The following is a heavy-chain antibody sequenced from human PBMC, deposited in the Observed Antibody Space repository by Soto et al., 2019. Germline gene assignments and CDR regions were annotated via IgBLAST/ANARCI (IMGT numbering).Heavy chain of an antibody. CDR2: IIPIFGTA. V-gene: IGHV1-69*01. J-gene: IGHJ4*02. CDR3: ARGVVPAANEEYYFDY. CDR1: GATFSSYS. D-gene: IGHD2-2*01. Sequence: QVQLVQSGAEVKKPGSSVKVSCKASGATFSSYSISWVRQPPGQGLEWMGGIIPIFGTANYAQKFQGRVTITADESTSTAYMDLSSLRSEDTAVYYCARGVVPAANEEYYFDYWGQGTLVTVSS.